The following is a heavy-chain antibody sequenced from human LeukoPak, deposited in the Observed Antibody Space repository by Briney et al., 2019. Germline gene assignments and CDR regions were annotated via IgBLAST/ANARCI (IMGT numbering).Heavy chain of an antibody. V-gene: IGHV3-23*01. CDR3: AKNLHCSSTSCYVRGGDYYYYYGMDV. D-gene: IGHD2-2*01. CDR2: ISGSGGST. J-gene: IGHJ6*02. CDR1: GFTFSSYA. Sequence: QPGGSLRLSCAASGFTFSSYAMSWVRQAPGKGLEWVSAISGSGGSTYYADSVKGRFTISRDNSKNTLYLQMNSLRAEDTAVYYCAKNLHCSSTSCYVRGGDYYYYYGMDVWGQGTTVTVSS.